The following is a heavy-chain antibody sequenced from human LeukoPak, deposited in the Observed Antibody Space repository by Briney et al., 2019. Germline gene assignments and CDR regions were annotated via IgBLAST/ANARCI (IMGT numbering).Heavy chain of an antibody. CDR3: ARGFGGSSTSYAHPFGY. CDR2: IYYSGST. Sequence: PSETLSLTCTVSGGSISSGGDYWSWIRQHPGKGLEWIGYIYYSGSTYYNPSLKSRITISVDTSKNQFSLKLSSVTAADTAVYYCARGFGGSSTSYAHPFGYWGQGTLVTVSS. D-gene: IGHD2-2*01. CDR1: GGSISSGGDY. V-gene: IGHV4-31*03. J-gene: IGHJ4*02.